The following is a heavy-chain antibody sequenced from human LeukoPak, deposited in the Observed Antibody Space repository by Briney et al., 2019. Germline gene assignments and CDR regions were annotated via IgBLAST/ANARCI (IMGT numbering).Heavy chain of an antibody. Sequence: PSETLSLTCSVSGGSISSSDYYWGRIRQPPGKGLEWIGSIYYSGSTYYNPSLKSRVTISVDTSKNQFSLKLSSVTAADTALYYCARQPTGYYTSWYPDYFDNWGQGTLVTVSS. CDR3: ARQPTGYYTSWYPDYFDN. D-gene: IGHD2-2*01. CDR2: IYYSGST. CDR1: GGSISSSDYY. V-gene: IGHV4-39*01. J-gene: IGHJ4*02.